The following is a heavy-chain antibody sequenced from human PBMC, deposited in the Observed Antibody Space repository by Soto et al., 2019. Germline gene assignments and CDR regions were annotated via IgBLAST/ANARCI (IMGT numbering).Heavy chain of an antibody. V-gene: IGHV4-4*02. CDR1: GGSISSSNW. CDR2: IYHSGST. CDR3: ARDAYGARTNAFYT. Sequence: SETLSLTCAVSGGSISSSNWWSWVRQPPGKGLEWIGEIYHSGSTNYNPSLKSRVTISVDTSKNQFSLKLSSVTAADTAVYYCARDAYGARTNAFYTRGQGNMVTVSA. D-gene: IGHD4-17*01. J-gene: IGHJ4*03.